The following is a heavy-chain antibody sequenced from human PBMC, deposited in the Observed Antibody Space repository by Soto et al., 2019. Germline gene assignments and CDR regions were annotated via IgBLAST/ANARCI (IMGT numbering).Heavy chain of an antibody. D-gene: IGHD3-3*01. Sequence: GGSLRLSCAASGFTFSNYNMNRVRQAPGKGLEWVSYISSSSTNTYYADSVKGRFTISRDDAKNSLYLQMDSLRVEDSAIYYCVRQQYDFLVDPWGQGTLVTVSS. V-gene: IGHV3-21*01. J-gene: IGHJ5*02. CDR1: GFTFSNYN. CDR2: ISSSSTNT. CDR3: VRQQYDFLVDP.